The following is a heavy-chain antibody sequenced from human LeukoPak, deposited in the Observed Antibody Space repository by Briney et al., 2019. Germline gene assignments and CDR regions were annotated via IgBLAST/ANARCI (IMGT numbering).Heavy chain of an antibody. V-gene: IGHV1-2*07. J-gene: IGHJ4*02. CDR3: ARGVQAQDFDY. CDR2: INPNSGAT. Sequence: ASVKVSCRASGYXFTGYHMHWVRQAPGQGLEWMGWINPNSGATDYAHNFQDRVTMTRDTSITTAYMELSRLTSDDTAVYYCARGVQAQDFDYWGQGTLVTVSS. CDR1: GYXFTGYH.